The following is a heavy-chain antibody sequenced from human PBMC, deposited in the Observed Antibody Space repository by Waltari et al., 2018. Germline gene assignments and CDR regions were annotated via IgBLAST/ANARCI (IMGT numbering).Heavy chain of an antibody. CDR2: IHGSGRS. Sequence: QVQLQESGPGLVKPSGTLSVTCAGSGDSISGSYWWSWVRQPPGKGLEWFEQIHGSGRSNYNPSLESRLTVSMDTSSNHFSLTVTSATAADTAIYYCARDRGRGLYLDSWGQGTLVTVSP. J-gene: IGHJ4*02. CDR3: ARDRGRGLYLDS. CDR1: GDSISGSYW. D-gene: IGHD1-26*01. V-gene: IGHV4-4*02.